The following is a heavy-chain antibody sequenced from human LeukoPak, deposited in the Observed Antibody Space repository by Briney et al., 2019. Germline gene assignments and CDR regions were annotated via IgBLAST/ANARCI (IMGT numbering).Heavy chain of an antibody. Sequence: GGSLRLSCAASGFTVSSNYMSWVRQAPGKGLEWVSVIYSGGSTYYADSVKGRFTISRDNSKNTLYLQMNSLRAEDTAVYYCAKAGGSGSYYSFFDYWGQGALVTVSS. D-gene: IGHD3-10*01. CDR1: GFTVSSNY. CDR3: AKAGGSGSYYSFFDY. V-gene: IGHV3-66*01. CDR2: IYSGGST. J-gene: IGHJ4*02.